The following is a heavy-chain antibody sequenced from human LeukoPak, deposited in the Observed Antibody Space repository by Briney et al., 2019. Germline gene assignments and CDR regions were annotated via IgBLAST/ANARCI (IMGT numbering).Heavy chain of an antibody. CDR3: ASLYYYDASAYDD. CDR1: GFTFSSYS. Sequence: PGGSLRLSCAASGFTFSSYSMNWVRQAPGKGLEWVSSISSSSSYIYYADSVKGRFTISRDNSKNTLFLQMNSLRVEDTAVYYCASLYYYDASAYDDWGQGTLVTVSS. CDR2: ISSSSSYI. J-gene: IGHJ1*01. V-gene: IGHV3-21*04. D-gene: IGHD3-22*01.